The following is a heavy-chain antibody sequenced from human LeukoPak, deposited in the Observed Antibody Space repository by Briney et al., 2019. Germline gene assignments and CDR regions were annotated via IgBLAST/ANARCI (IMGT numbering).Heavy chain of an antibody. CDR2: IKASANT. CDR1: GGSFTSYY. Sequence: SETLSLTCSVSGGSFTSYYWSWLRQPPGRGLEVIGCIKASANTHYNPSLKSRVTMSVDTSKNQFSLKLSSVTAADTAVYYCARVVVAATNWFDPWGQGTLVTVSS. CDR3: ARVVVAATNWFDP. V-gene: IGHV4-59*01. J-gene: IGHJ5*02. D-gene: IGHD2-15*01.